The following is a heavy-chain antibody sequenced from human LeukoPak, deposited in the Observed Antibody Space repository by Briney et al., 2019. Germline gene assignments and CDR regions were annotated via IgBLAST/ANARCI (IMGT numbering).Heavy chain of an antibody. CDR1: GGAITTGGYY. Sequence: SEILSPTCTVSGGAITTGGYYWSWIRQHPGKGLEWIGYLYYSGRTYYNPSLKRRLTMSVDTSKNQFSLKLSSVTAADTAVYYWATTSREAAAGTAENYYYYGMDVWGQGTTVTVSS. V-gene: IGHV4-31*03. CDR3: ATTSREAAAGTAENYYYYGMDV. CDR2: LYYSGRT. D-gene: IGHD6-13*01. J-gene: IGHJ6*02.